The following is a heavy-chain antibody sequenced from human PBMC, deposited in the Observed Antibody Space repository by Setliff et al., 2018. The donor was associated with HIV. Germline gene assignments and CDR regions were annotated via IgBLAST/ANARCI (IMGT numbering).Heavy chain of an antibody. V-gene: IGHV1-46*01. CDR1: GYTFTSYY. Sequence: ASVKVSCKASGYTFTSYYMHWVRQAPGQGLEWMGRINPSSDRTTYAQKFQGRVTMTRDTSTSTVYMELTSLRSADTAMYYCARGEYSHYRHPYCFDYWGQGTPVTVSS. J-gene: IGHJ4*02. CDR3: ARGEYSHYRHPYCFDY. D-gene: IGHD4-4*01. CDR2: INPSSDRT.